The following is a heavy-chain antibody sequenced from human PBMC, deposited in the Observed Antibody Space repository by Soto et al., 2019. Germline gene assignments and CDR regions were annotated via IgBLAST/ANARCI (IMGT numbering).Heavy chain of an antibody. CDR3: AKGREYYYYGVDV. Sequence: GESLKISCAASGFTFSSYAMSWVRQAPGKGLEWVSTISGSGGSTYYADSVRGRITISRDNSKNTLYLQMNSLRSEDTAVYYCAKGREYYYYGVDVWGQGTTVTVSS. CDR1: GFTFSSYA. V-gene: IGHV3-23*01. J-gene: IGHJ6*02. CDR2: ISGSGGST.